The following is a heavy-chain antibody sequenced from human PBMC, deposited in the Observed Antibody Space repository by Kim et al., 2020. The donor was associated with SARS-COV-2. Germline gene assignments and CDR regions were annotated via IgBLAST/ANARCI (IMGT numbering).Heavy chain of an antibody. Sequence: GGSLRLSCAASGFTFSSYAMHWVRQAPGKGLEWVSVISYDGNNKYYADSVKGRFTISRDNSKNTLYLQMNSLRAEDTAVYYCARDLYPHYYSSGIYFVYYGMDVWGQGTTVTVSS. CDR1: GFTFSSYA. D-gene: IGHD3-10*01. CDR3: ARDLYPHYYSSGIYFVYYGMDV. V-gene: IGHV3-30*04. CDR2: ISYDGNNK. J-gene: IGHJ6*02.